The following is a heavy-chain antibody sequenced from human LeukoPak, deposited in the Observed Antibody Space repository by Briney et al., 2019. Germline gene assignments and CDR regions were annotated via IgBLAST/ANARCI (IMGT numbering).Heavy chain of an antibody. Sequence: GASVKISCKVSGYTFTDYYTHWVQQAPGKGLEWMGLVDPEDGETIYAEKFQGRVTITADTSTDTAYMELSSLRSEDTAVYYCATERRRYYDSSGYSAGFDYWGQRTLVTVSS. J-gene: IGHJ4*02. CDR1: GYTFTDYY. CDR2: VDPEDGET. V-gene: IGHV1-69-2*01. D-gene: IGHD3-22*01. CDR3: ATERRRYYDSSGYSAGFDY.